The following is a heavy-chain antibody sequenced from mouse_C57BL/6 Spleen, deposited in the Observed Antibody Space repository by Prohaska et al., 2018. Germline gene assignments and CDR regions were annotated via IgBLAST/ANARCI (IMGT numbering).Heavy chain of an antibody. CDR3: ASYDCGSSEYFDY. Sequence: ELQLQQSGAELVRPGPPVTMSCTSSLYTLTSYAITFLNQRPVQGLEWIGHIYIGYGHSLYTRSFEGECTLTKDTSTSSGGMKLGNLASKGLAFEVCASYDCGSSEYFDYWGQGTTLTVSS. V-gene: IGHV1-58*01. J-gene: IGHJ2*01. CDR1: LYTLTSYA. D-gene: IGHD1-1*02. CDR2: IYIGYGHS.